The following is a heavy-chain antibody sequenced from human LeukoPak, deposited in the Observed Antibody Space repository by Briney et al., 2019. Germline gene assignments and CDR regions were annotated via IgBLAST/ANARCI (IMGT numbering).Heavy chain of an antibody. CDR1: GYTFTSYD. Sequence: ASVKVSCKASGYTFTSYDINWVRQATGQGFEWMGWMNPNSGNTGYAQKFQGRVTMTRNTSTSTAYMELSSLRSEDTAVYCCARVYRVLRGNRGILGYWGQGTLVTVSS. CDR2: MNPNSGNT. D-gene: IGHD4-23*01. V-gene: IGHV1-8*01. J-gene: IGHJ4*02. CDR3: ARVYRVLRGNRGILGY.